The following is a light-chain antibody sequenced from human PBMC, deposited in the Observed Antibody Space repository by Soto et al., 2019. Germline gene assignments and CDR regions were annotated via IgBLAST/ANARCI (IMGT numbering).Light chain of an antibody. CDR3: AAWDDSLDGVV. CDR1: TSNIGNNA. Sequence: QSVLTQPPSVSEAPRQRVTISCSGATSNIGNNAVTWYQQLPGEAPKLFIYFDDLLSPGVSDRFSGSKSGTSASLAISGLQAEDEADYYCAAWDDSLDGVVFGGGTKLTVL. J-gene: IGLJ2*01. CDR2: FDD. V-gene: IGLV1-36*01.